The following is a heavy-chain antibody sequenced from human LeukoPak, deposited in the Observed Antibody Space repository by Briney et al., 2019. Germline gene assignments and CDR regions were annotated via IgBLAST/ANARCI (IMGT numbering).Heavy chain of an antibody. V-gene: IGHV3-30*02. CDR1: GFTFSDYG. Sequence: GGSLRLSCAASGFTFSDYGMHWVRQAPGKGLEWVATITYDGSSEYYADSVKDRFTVSRDNSKNTLYLQMSSLKTEDTAVYYCAKRGDGGHKSLEYWGQGTLVIVSS. CDR2: ITYDGSSE. D-gene: IGHD3-16*01. J-gene: IGHJ4*02. CDR3: AKRGDGGHKSLEY.